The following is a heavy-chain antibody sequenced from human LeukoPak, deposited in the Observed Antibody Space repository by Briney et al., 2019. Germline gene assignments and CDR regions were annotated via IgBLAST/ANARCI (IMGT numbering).Heavy chain of an antibody. Sequence: SETLSLTCTVYGASFSGHYWTWIRQPPGKGLEWIGYIYYSGSTYYNPSLKSRVTISVDTSKNQFSLKLNSVTAADTAVYYCARHYGPWGQGTLVTVSS. J-gene: IGHJ5*02. V-gene: IGHV4-59*08. CDR1: GASFSGHY. CDR2: IYYSGST. D-gene: IGHD3-10*01. CDR3: ARHYGP.